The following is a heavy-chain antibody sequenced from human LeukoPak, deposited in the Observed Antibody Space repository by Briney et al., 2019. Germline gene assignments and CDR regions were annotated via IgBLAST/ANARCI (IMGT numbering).Heavy chain of an antibody. D-gene: IGHD6-13*01. CDR2: VTRQGSTT. CDR3: AKERAGHKDGFDY. J-gene: IGHJ4*02. V-gene: IGHV3-43*01. CDR1: GFTFERYT. Sequence: GGSLRLSCAASGFTFERYTMHWVRQAPGEGLERVSFVTRQGSTTNYADSVRGRFTISRDNSKNTLFLQMNTLKTEATALYYCAKERAGHKDGFDYWGQGTLVTVSS.